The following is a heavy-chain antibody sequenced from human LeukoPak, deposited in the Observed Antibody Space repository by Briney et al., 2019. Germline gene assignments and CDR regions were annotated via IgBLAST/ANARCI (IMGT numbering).Heavy chain of an antibody. CDR2: INHSGST. V-gene: IGHV4-34*01. J-gene: IGHJ4*02. Sequence: SETLSLTCAVYGGSFRGYYWSWIRQPPGKGLEWIGEINHSGSTNYNPSLKSRVTISVDTSKNQFSLKLSSVTAADTAVYYCARGAGYSSSWYNYWGQGTLVTVSS. CDR1: GGSFRGYY. D-gene: IGHD6-13*01. CDR3: ARGAGYSSSWYNY.